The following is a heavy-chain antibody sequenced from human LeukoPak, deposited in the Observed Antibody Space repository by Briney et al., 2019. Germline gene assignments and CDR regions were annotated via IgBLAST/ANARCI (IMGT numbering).Heavy chain of an antibody. CDR3: AAQGCCSTNCYALGY. V-gene: IGHV4-39*01. Sequence: SETLSLTCNVSGASMSTSNYYWGWVRQSPGKGLEWIGSIYNSGSTYYNPSLKSRVTMSVDTSKNQFYLKLTSVTAADTAVYFCAAQGCCSTNCYALGYWGQGTLLAVSS. CDR2: IYNSGST. D-gene: IGHD2-2*01. CDR1: GASMSTSNYY. J-gene: IGHJ4*02.